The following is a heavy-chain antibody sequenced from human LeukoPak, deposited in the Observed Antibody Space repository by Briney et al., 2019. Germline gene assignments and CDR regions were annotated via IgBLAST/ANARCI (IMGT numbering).Heavy chain of an antibody. CDR1: GFTFSDHY. J-gene: IGHJ4*02. CDR2: IYYSGST. D-gene: IGHD1-14*01. Sequence: LRLSCEASGFTFSDHYMDWVRQAPGKGLEWIGSIYYSGSTYYNPSLKSRVTISVDTSKTQFSLKLSSVTAANTAVYYCARTWKPVPFDYWGQGTLVTVSS. V-gene: IGHV4-38-2*01. CDR3: ARTWKPVPFDY.